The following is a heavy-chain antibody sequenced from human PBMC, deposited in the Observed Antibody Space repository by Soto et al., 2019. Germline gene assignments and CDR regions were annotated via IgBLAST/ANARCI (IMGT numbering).Heavy chain of an antibody. V-gene: IGHV2-70*04. CDR3: ARMADCGDYDCFDY. D-gene: IGHD4-17*01. J-gene: IGHJ4*02. CDR2: IDWDDDK. CDR1: GFSLSTSGMR. Sequence: SGPTLVNPTQTLTLTCTFSGFSLSTSGMRVSWIRQPPGKALEWLARIDWDDDKFYSTSLKTRLTISKDTSKNQVVLTMTNMDSVDAATFYCARMADCGDYDCFDYWGQGTLVTVSS.